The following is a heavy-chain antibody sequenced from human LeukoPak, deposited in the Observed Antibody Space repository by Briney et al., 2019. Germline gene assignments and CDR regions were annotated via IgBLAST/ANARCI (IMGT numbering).Heavy chain of an antibody. CDR1: GYSISSGYY. V-gene: IGHV4-38-2*02. Sequence: SETLSLTCTVSGYSISSGYYWGWIRQPPGKGLEWIGSIYHSGSTYYNPSLKSRVTISVDTSKNQFSLKLSSVTAADTAVYCCARADLSMIVADYWGQGTLVTVSS. CDR3: ARADLSMIVADY. CDR2: IYHSGST. D-gene: IGHD3-22*01. J-gene: IGHJ4*02.